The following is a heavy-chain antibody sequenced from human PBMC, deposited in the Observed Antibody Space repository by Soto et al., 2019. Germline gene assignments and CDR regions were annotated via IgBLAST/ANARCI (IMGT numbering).Heavy chain of an antibody. J-gene: IGHJ4*02. CDR3: ANFKEVYQLLYFDY. Sequence: PGGSLRLSCAASGFTFSSYAMSWVRQAPGKGLEWVSAISGSGGSTYYADSVKGRFTISRDNSKNTLYLQMNSLRAEDTAVYYCANFKEVYQLLYFDYWGQGTLVPVSS. CDR2: ISGSGGST. V-gene: IGHV3-23*01. CDR1: GFTFSSYA. D-gene: IGHD2-2*01.